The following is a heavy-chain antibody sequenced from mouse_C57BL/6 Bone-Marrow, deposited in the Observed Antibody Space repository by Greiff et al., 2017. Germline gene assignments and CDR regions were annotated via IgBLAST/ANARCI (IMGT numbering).Heavy chain of an antibody. CDR1: GYTFTSYG. CDR3: ARLGGFRAMDY. CDR2: IYPRSGNT. J-gene: IGHJ4*01. Sequence: QVQLKESGAELARPGASVKLSCKASGYTFTSYGISWVKQRTGQGLEWIGEIYPRSGNTYYNEKFKGKATLTADKSSSTAYMELRSLTSEDSAVYFCARLGGFRAMDYWGQGTSGTVSS. V-gene: IGHV1-81*01.